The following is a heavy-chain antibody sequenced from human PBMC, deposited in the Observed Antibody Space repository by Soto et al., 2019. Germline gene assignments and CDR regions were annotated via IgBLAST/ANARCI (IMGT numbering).Heavy chain of an antibody. Sequence: PSETLSLTCAVYGGSFSGYYWSWIRQPPGKGLEWIGEINHSGGTNYNPSLKSRVTISVDTSKNQFSLKLSSVTAADTAVYYCARGPFGYYDSSGYSRAFYYYYGMDVWGQGTTVTVSS. CDR2: INHSGGT. CDR1: GGSFSGYY. J-gene: IGHJ6*02. V-gene: IGHV4-34*01. D-gene: IGHD3-22*01. CDR3: ARGPFGYYDSSGYSRAFYYYYGMDV.